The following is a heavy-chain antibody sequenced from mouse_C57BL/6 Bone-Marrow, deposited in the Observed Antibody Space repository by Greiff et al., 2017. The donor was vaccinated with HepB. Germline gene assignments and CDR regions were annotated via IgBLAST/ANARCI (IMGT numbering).Heavy chain of an antibody. D-gene: IGHD1-1*01. CDR1: GYTFTSYW. Sequence: QVQLQQPGAELVKPGASVKMSCKASGYTFTSYWITWVKQRPGQGLEWIGDIYPGSGSTNYNEKFKSKATLTVDTSSSTAYMQLSSLTSEDSAVYYCARTFPGVYGSRPFADWGQGTLVTVAA. CDR2: IYPGSGST. CDR3: ARTFPGVYGSRPFAD. V-gene: IGHV1-55*01. J-gene: IGHJ3*01.